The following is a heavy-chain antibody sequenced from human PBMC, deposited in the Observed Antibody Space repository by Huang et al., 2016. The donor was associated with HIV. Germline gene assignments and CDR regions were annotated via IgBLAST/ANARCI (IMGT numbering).Heavy chain of an antibody. CDR1: VGAFNNYY. V-gene: IGHV4-34*12. Sequence: VGAFNNYYWSWVRKLTGERLEWIGEIIHSGSANYNPSLKSRVALAIDPSKKQFSRRLTSVTAADTAIYYCARVPTPSYYYFLDITPSHEDVFYYNMDVWGQGTTVIVSS. J-gene: IGHJ6*03. CDR3: ARVPTPSYYYFLDITPSHEDVFYYNMDV. CDR2: IIHSGSA. D-gene: IGHD3-22*01.